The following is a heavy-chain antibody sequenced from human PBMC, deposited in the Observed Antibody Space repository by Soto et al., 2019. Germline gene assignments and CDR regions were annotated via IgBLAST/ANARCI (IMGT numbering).Heavy chain of an antibody. CDR2: IYPGDSDT. CDR1: GYIFTTYW. CDR3: ARRDVFDV. V-gene: IGHV5-51*01. Sequence: GESLKISCKASGYIFTTYWIGWVRQMPGKGLEWMGIIYPGDSDTKYSPSFQGQITISADKSISTAYLQWSSLKASDTAMYYCARRDVFDVWGQGTMVTVSS. J-gene: IGHJ3*01.